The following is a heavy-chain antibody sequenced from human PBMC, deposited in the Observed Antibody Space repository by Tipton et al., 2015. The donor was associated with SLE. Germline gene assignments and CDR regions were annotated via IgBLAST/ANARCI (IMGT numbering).Heavy chain of an antibody. D-gene: IGHD6-6*01. CDR3: ARXXEYSSSSGFWLDP. Sequence: TLSLTCTVSGGSITDXYWTWIRQPPGKGLEWIGYIFYSEIYNSGTTNYNPSLRSRVTLSLDTSKNQISLKLSSVTAADTAMYYFARXXEYSSSSGFWLDPGAREPWSPSPQ. J-gene: IGHJ5*02. CDR2: IFYSEIYNSGTT. V-gene: IGHV4-59*08. CDR1: GGSITDXY.